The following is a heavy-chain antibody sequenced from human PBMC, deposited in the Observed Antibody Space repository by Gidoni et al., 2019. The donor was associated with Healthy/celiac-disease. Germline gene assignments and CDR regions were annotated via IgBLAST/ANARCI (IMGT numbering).Heavy chain of an antibody. CDR3: ARDSTPLGGYYYYGMDV. D-gene: IGHD3-16*01. J-gene: IGHJ6*02. V-gene: IGHV3-53*01. CDR1: GFTVSSNY. Sequence: EVQLVESGGGLIQPGGSLRLSCAASGFTVSSNYMSWVRQAPGKGLEWVSVIYSGGSTYSADSVKGRFTISRDNSKNTLYLQMNSLRAEDTAVYYCARDSTPLGGYYYYGMDVWGQGTTVTVSS. CDR2: IYSGGST.